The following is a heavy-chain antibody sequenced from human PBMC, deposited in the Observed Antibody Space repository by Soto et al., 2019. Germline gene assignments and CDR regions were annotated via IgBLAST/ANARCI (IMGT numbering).Heavy chain of an antibody. V-gene: IGHV3-23*01. Sequence: EVQLLESGGDLIQPGGSLRLSCAASGFTFNIYAMTWVRQAPGKGLEWVSAISRYGDFTYYADSVEGRFTISTDNSKSTLYLQMNSLRAEDTAVYYCATDRYLDHDSRGYWFDNWGQGTLVTVSS. CDR2: ISRYGDFT. D-gene: IGHD3-22*01. J-gene: IGHJ4*02. CDR1: GFTFNIYA. CDR3: ATDRYLDHDSRGYWFDN.